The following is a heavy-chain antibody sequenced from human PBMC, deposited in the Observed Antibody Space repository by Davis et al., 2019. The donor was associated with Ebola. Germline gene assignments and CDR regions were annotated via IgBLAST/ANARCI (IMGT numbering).Heavy chain of an antibody. D-gene: IGHD1-7*01. Sequence: GESLKISCAVSGFTFSSYWMHWVRQAPGKGLVWVSRINSDGSSTSYADFVKGRITISRDNAKNSLYLQMNSLRAEDTAVYYCARGRWNYAMDYWGLGTLVIVSS. CDR3: ARGRWNYAMDY. CDR1: GFTFSSYW. CDR2: INSDGSST. V-gene: IGHV3-74*01. J-gene: IGHJ4*02.